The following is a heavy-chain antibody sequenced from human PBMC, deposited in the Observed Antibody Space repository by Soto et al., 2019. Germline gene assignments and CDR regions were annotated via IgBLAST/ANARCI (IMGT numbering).Heavy chain of an antibody. D-gene: IGHD2-15*01. CDR2: INSDGSST. J-gene: IGHJ4*02. CDR1: GFTFSSYW. CDR3: VITSLVVAAATREDY. V-gene: IGHV3-74*01. Sequence: EVQLVESGGGLVPPGGSLRLSCAASGFTFSSYWMHWVRQAPGKGLVWVSRINSDGSSTSYADSVKGRFTISRDNAKNTLYRQMNSLRAEETAVYYCVITSLVVAAATREDYWGQGTLVTVSS.